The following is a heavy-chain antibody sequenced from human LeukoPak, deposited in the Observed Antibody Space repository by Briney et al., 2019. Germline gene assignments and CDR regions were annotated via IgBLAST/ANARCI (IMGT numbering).Heavy chain of an antibody. CDR3: ARDNADRNMGNAFDY. Sequence: GGSLRLSCVASGFTFSRHAMHWVRQAPGKGLEWVSDIFSDRSDKFYADSVRGRFTISRDDSKNTLHLQISSLRVEDTALYYCARDNADRNMGNAFDYWGQGTLVTVSS. CDR1: GFTFSRHA. CDR2: IFSDRSDK. J-gene: IGHJ4*02. V-gene: IGHV3-30*04. D-gene: IGHD1-26*01.